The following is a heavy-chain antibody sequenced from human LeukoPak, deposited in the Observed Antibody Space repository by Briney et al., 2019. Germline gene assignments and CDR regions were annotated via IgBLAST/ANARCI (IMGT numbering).Heavy chain of an antibody. CDR3: ARISRAAYGYSSSPPLFDI. Sequence: SETLSLTCTVSGGSISSSSYYWGWIRQPPGKGLVWIGSIYYSGSTYYNPSLKSRVTISVDTSKNQFSLKLSSVTAADTAVYYCARISRAAYGYSSSPPLFDIWGQGTMVTVSS. CDR1: GGSISSSSYY. V-gene: IGHV4-39*01. CDR2: IYYSGST. J-gene: IGHJ3*02. D-gene: IGHD6-13*01.